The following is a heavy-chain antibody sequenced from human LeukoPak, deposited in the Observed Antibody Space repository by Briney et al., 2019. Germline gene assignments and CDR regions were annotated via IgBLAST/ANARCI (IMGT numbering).Heavy chain of an antibody. Sequence: GGSLRLSCAASGFIFSSYSMNWVRQAPGKGLEWVAFIRYDGSNKYYADSVKGRFTISRDNSKNTLYLQMNSLRAEDTAVYYCAKDRYGSGSYIFDYWGQGTLVTVSS. V-gene: IGHV3-30*02. CDR2: IRYDGSNK. CDR3: AKDRYGSGSYIFDY. CDR1: GFIFSSYS. J-gene: IGHJ4*02. D-gene: IGHD3-10*01.